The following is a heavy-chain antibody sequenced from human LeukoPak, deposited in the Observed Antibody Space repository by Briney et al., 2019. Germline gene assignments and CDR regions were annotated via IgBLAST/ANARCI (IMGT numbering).Heavy chain of an antibody. D-gene: IGHD5-18*01. CDR3: ARQRDTAMARNTFDV. CDR1: GGSIISSYYY. CDR2: IFYSGST. Sequence: SETLSLTCTVSGGSIISSYYYWGYIRQPPGKGLEWIGSIFYSGSTYYKSSLKSRVAISVDTSKNQFSLKLSSVAAADTAVYYCARQRDTAMARNTFDVWGQGTMVTVSS. V-gene: IGHV4-39*01. J-gene: IGHJ3*01.